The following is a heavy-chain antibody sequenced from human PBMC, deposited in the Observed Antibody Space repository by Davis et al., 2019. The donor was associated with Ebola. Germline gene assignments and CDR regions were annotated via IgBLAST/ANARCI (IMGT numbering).Heavy chain of an antibody. V-gene: IGHV3-74*03. Sequence: GESLKISCAASGFTFSSYWMHWVRQAPGKGLVWVSCINRDGSTTTYADSVKGRFTISRDNAKNSLYLQMNSLRDEDTAVYYCARVGENSGSYLDLYFDYWGQGTLVTVSS. CDR2: INRDGSTT. D-gene: IGHD1-26*01. CDR1: GFTFSSYW. J-gene: IGHJ4*02. CDR3: ARVGENSGSYLDLYFDY.